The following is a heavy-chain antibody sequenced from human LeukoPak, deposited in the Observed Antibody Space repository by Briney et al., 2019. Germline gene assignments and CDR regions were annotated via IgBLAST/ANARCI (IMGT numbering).Heavy chain of an antibody. CDR3: ARGGLLWFGELFESFDY. J-gene: IGHJ4*02. Sequence: GRSLRLSCAASGFTFSSYGMHWVRQAPGKGLEWVAVISYDGSNKYYADSVKGRFTISRDNSKNTLYLQMGSLRAEDMAVYYCARGGLLWFGELFESFDYWGQGTLVTVSS. CDR2: ISYDGSNK. D-gene: IGHD3-10*01. CDR1: GFTFSSYG. V-gene: IGHV3-30*03.